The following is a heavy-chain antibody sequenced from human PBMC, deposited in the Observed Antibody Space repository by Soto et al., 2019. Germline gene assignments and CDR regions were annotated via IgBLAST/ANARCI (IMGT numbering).Heavy chain of an antibody. V-gene: IGHV3-23*01. CDR2: ISSSGYNT. CDR3: ARVLLIRPLVWNY. Sequence: PGGSLRLSCAASGFTFSTYAMSWVRQAPGKGLEWVSAISSSGYNTCYADSVKGRFTISRDNSKNTLYLQMNSLRGEDTAVYYCARVLLIRPLVWNYWGQGTLVIVSS. CDR1: GFTFSTYA. D-gene: IGHD3-9*01. J-gene: IGHJ4*02.